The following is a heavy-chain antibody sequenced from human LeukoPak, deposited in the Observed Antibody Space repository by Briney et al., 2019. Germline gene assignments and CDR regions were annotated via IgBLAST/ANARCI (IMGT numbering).Heavy chain of an antibody. CDR2: IYYSGST. V-gene: IGHV4-59*08. D-gene: IGHD5-12*01. CDR3: ARSGLIVATTEAAFDI. J-gene: IGHJ3*02. CDR1: GGSISSYY. Sequence: SETLSLTCTVSGGSISSYYWSGILQPPGKGLEWIGYIYYSGSTNYNPYLKSRVTISVDTSKNQFSLKLSSVTAADTAVYYCARSGLIVATTEAAFDIWGQGTMVTVSS.